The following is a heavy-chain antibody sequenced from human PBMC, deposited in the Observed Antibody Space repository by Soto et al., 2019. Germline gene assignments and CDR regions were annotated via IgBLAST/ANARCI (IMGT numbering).Heavy chain of an antibody. Sequence: QPGGSLRLSCAASGFTFSSYSMNWVRQAPGKGLEWVSYISSSSSTIYYADSVKGRFTISRDNAKNSLYLQMNSLRDEDTAVYYCARQYSSSPYYYYGMDVWGQGTTVTVSS. CDR1: GFTFSSYS. CDR3: ARQYSSSPYYYYGMDV. J-gene: IGHJ6*02. CDR2: ISSSSSTI. V-gene: IGHV3-48*02. D-gene: IGHD6-6*01.